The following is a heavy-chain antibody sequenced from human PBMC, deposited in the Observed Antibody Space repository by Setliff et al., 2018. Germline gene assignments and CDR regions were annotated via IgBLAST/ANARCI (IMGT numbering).Heavy chain of an antibody. CDR2: IYPGDSDT. CDR3: ARFGQQQTWFFDY. V-gene: IGHV5-51*01. Sequence: GESLKISCETSGYTFPIYWIGWVRQMPGKGLELMGIIYPGDSDTRYSPSFQGQVTISADKSMSTAYLQWSSLKASDTAMYYCARFGQQQTWFFDYWGQGTPVTVS. CDR1: GYTFPIYW. J-gene: IGHJ4*02. D-gene: IGHD6-13*01.